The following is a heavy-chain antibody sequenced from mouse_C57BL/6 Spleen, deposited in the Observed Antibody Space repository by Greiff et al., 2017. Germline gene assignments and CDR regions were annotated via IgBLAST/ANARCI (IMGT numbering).Heavy chain of an antibody. J-gene: IGHJ2*01. CDR2: IDPSDSYT. V-gene: IGHV1-69*01. CDR1: GYTFTSYW. CDR3: ARSEGRQLRLRKIFDY. D-gene: IGHD3-2*02. Sequence: QVQLQQPGAELVMPGASVKLSCKASGYTFTSYWMHWVKQRPGQGLEWIGEIDPSDSYTNYNQKFKGKSTLTVDKSSSTAYMQLSSLTSEDSAVDYCARSEGRQLRLRKIFDYWGQGTTLTVSS.